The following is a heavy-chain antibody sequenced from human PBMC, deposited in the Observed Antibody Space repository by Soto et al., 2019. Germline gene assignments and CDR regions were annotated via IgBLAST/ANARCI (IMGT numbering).Heavy chain of an antibody. V-gene: IGHV1-46*01. CDR3: AREEGGYCSSTSCYSPRYYYYYGMDA. CDR1: GYTFTSYY. D-gene: IGHD2-2*02. Sequence: ASVKVSCKASGYTFTSYYMHWVRQAPGQGLEWMGIINPSGGSTSYAQKFQGRVTMTRDTSTSTVYMELSSLRSEDTAVYYCAREEGGYCSSTSCYSPRYYYYYGMDAWGQGTTVTVSS. CDR2: INPSGGST. J-gene: IGHJ6*02.